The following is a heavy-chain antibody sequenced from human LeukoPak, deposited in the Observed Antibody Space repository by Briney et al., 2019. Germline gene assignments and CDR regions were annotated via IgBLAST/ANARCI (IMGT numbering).Heavy chain of an antibody. CDR2: IYDSGST. Sequence: SETLSLTCTVSGSSIRSSYYYWGWIRQPPGKGLEWIGSIYDSGSTYYNPSLKSRVTISVDTSKNQFSLRLSSVTAADTALYYCAYSGSYGHLGYWGQGIPVTVSS. J-gene: IGHJ4*02. CDR1: GSSIRSSYYY. CDR3: AYSGSYGHLGY. V-gene: IGHV4-39*01. D-gene: IGHD1-26*01.